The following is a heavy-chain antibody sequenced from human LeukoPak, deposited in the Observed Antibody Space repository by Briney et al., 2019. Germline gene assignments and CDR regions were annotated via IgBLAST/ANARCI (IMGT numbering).Heavy chain of an antibody. CDR1: GFTVSSNY. J-gene: IGHJ3*02. D-gene: IGHD3-22*01. V-gene: IGHV3-66*01. Sequence: GGSLGLSCAASGFTVSSNYMSWVRQAPGKGLEWVSVIYSGGSTYYADSVKGRFTISRDNSKNTLYLQMNSLRAEDTAVYYCAREARTYYYGSSGYYDAFDIWGQGTMVTVSS. CDR2: IYSGGST. CDR3: AREARTYYYGSSGYYDAFDI.